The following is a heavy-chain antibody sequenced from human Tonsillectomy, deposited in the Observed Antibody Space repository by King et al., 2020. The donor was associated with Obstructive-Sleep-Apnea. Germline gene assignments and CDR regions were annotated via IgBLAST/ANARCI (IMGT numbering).Heavy chain of an antibody. J-gene: IGHJ5*02. D-gene: IGHD3-10*01. V-gene: IGHV3-9*01. CDR1: GFTFDDYA. Sequence: DVQLVESGGGLVQPGRSLRLSCAASGFTFDDYAMHWVRQAPGKGLEWVSGISWNSGSIGYADSVKGRFTISRDNAKNSLYLQMNSLRAEDTALYYCAKGGRITMVRGVPGPWGQGTLVTVSS. CDR3: AKGGRITMVRGVPGP. CDR2: ISWNSGSI.